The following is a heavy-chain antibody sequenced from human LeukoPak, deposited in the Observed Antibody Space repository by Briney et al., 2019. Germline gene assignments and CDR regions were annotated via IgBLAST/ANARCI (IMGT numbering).Heavy chain of an antibody. CDR3: AKDPDGLWS. CDR2: IGGSGSST. CDR1: GFTFSNYA. Sequence: GESLTLSCAASGFTFSNYAMSWVRQAPGKGLEWVSSIGGSGSSTYYADSVKGRFTISRDNSKNTQYLQMNSLRAEDTAVYYCAKDPDGLWSWGQGTLVTVSS. V-gene: IGHV3-23*01. J-gene: IGHJ5*02. D-gene: IGHD4/OR15-4a*01.